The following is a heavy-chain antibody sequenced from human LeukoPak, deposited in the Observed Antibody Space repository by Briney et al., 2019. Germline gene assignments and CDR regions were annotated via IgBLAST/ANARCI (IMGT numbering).Heavy chain of an antibody. CDR3: ARGDGTVVARKFDY. D-gene: IGHD2-15*01. J-gene: IGHJ4*02. CDR1: GGSISSGGYS. V-gene: IGHV4-30-2*01. Sequence: SETLSLTCAVSGGSISSGGYSWSWIRQPPGKGLEWIGYIYHSGSTYYNPSLKSRVTISVDKSKNQFSLKLSSVTAADTAVYYCARGDGTVVARKFDYWGQGTLVTVSS. CDR2: IYHSGST.